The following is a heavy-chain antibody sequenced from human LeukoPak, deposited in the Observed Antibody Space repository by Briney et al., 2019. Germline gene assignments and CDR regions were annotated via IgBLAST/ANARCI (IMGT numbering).Heavy chain of an antibody. D-gene: IGHD5-24*01. J-gene: IGHJ4*02. CDR3: ARVATQPSDY. V-gene: IGHV4-39*07. Sequence: PSETLSLTCTVSGGSISSSSYYWGWIRQPPGKGLEWIGEINHSGSTNYNPSLKSRVTISVDTSKNQFSLKLSSVTAADTAVYYCARVATQPSDYWGQGTLVTVSS. CDR1: GGSISSSSYY. CDR2: INHSGST.